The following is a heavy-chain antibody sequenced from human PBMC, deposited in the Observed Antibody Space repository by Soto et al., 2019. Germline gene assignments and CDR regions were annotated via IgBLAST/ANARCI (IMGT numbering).Heavy chain of an antibody. Sequence: QVQLVQSGAEVKKPGASVKVSCKASGYTFTSYGISWVRQAPGQGLEWMGWISAYNGNTNYARKLQGRVTMTTDTSTSTAYMELRSLRSDDTAVYYFARVSPYGDYVNALGLWGRGTLVTVSS. D-gene: IGHD4-17*01. V-gene: IGHV1-18*01. CDR2: ISAYNGNT. CDR3: ARVSPYGDYVNALGL. CDR1: GYTFTSYG. J-gene: IGHJ2*01.